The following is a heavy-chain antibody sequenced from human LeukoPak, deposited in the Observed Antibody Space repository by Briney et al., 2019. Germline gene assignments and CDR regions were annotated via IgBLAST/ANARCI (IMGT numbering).Heavy chain of an antibody. Sequence: PGGSLRLSCAASGFTFSSYAMHWVRQAPGKGLEYVSAISSNGGSTYYANSVKGRLTISRDNSKNTLYLQMGSLRAEDMAVYYCARAARPYYYYYYMDVWGKGTTVTVSS. D-gene: IGHD6-6*01. CDR1: GFTFSSYA. CDR2: ISSNGGST. CDR3: ARAARPYYYYYYMDV. V-gene: IGHV3-64*01. J-gene: IGHJ6*03.